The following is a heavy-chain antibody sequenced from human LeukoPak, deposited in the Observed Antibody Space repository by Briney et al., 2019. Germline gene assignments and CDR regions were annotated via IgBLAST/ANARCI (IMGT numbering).Heavy chain of an antibody. J-gene: IGHJ5*02. V-gene: IGHV1-2*02. Sequence: ASVKVSCKASGYTFTGYYMHWVRQAPGQGLEWMGWINPNSGGTNYAQKFQGRVIMTRDTSISTAYMELSRLRSDDTAVYYCARVVVAVSGWFDPWGQGTLVTVSS. CDR2: INPNSGGT. CDR1: GYTFTGYY. D-gene: IGHD2-15*01. CDR3: ARVVVAVSGWFDP.